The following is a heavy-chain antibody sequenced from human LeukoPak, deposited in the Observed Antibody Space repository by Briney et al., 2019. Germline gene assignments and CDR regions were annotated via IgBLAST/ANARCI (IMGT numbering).Heavy chain of an antibody. CDR2: INSDASST. V-gene: IGHV3-74*01. J-gene: IGHJ4*02. D-gene: IGHD3-10*01. CDR3: ARGGHGSGSYFDY. Sequence: GGSLRLSCAASGFTFSSYWMHWVRQAPGKGLVWVSLINSDASSTTYADSVKGRFTISRDNAKNRLYLQMNSLRAEDTAVYYCARGGHGSGSYFDYWGQGTLVTVSS. CDR1: GFTFSSYW.